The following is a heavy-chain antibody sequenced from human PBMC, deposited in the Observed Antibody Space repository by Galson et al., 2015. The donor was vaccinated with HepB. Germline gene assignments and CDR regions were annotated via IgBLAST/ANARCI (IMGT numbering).Heavy chain of an antibody. CDR2: IRRKAFGGTP. J-gene: IGHJ4*02. CDR1: GFNFDEYA. V-gene: IGHV3-49*03. Sequence: SLRLSCAPSGFNFDEYALTWFRQTPGRRLEWVGFIRRKAFGGTPKYAASLRGRFVISRDDSKGIAYLQMSGLKPEDTDIYYCTRDGGTSRPDFDFWGPGTLVTVS. D-gene: IGHD1-14*01. CDR3: TRDGGTSRPDFDF.